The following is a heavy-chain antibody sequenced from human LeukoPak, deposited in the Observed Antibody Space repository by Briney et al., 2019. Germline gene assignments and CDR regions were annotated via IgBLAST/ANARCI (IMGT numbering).Heavy chain of an antibody. CDR3: ARGGKVWFDP. Sequence: PSQTLSLTCTVSGGSISSGGYYWSWIRQHPGKGLEWIGYSYYSGSTYYNPSLKSRVTISVVTSKNQFSLKLSSVTAADTAVYYCARGGKVWFDPWGQGTLVTVSS. J-gene: IGHJ5*02. CDR2: SYYSGST. CDR1: GGSISSGGYY. V-gene: IGHV4-31*03. D-gene: IGHD1-26*01.